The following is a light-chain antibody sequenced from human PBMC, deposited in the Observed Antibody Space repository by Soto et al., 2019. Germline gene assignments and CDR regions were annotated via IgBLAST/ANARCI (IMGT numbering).Light chain of an antibody. J-gene: IGKJ4*01. V-gene: IGKV1-13*02. CDR3: QQFNSYPT. Sequence: AIQLTQSPSSLSASVGDRVTITCRASQGISSALAWYQQKPGKAPKLLIYDASSLESGVPSRFSGSGSWTDFTLTISSLQPEDFATYYCQQFNSYPTFGGGTKVEIK. CDR1: QGISSA. CDR2: DAS.